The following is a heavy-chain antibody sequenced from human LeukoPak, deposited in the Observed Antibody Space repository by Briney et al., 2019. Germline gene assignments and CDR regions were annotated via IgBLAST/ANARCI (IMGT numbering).Heavy chain of an antibody. V-gene: IGHV3-23*01. CDR1: GFTFSSYA. CDR2: ISGSGGST. Sequence: GGSLRLSCATSGFTFSSYAMSWVRQAPGKGLEWVSAISGSGGSTYYADSVKGRFTISRDNSKNTLYLQMNSLRAEDTAVYYCAKDDSRGPYDYGDCDWEPVLDYWGQGTLVTVSS. J-gene: IGHJ4*02. D-gene: IGHD4-17*01. CDR3: AKDDSRGPYDYGDCDWEPVLDY.